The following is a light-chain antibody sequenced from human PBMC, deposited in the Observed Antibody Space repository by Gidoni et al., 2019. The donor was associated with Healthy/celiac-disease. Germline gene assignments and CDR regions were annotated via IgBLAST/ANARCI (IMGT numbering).Light chain of an antibody. CDR2: WSS. V-gene: IGKV4-1*01. CDR1: QSVLYSSTNKNY. Sequence: ILMTQSPDSLAVSLGERATINCKSSQSVLYSSTNKNYLAWYQQKPGQPPKLLIYWSSTRESGVPDRFSGSGSGTDFTLTISSLQAEDVAVYYCQQYYSTPWTFGQGTKVEIK. CDR3: QQYYSTPWT. J-gene: IGKJ1*01.